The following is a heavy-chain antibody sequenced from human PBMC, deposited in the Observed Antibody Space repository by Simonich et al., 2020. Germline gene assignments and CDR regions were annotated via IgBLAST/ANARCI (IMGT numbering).Heavy chain of an antibody. CDR2: ISAYNGNK. V-gene: IGHV1-18*01. J-gene: IGHJ4*02. D-gene: IGHD2-15*01. CDR1: GYTFTSYG. CDR3: ARTHRWYFDY. Sequence: QVQLVQSGAEVKKPGASVKVSCKASGYTFTSYGISWVRQAPVQGLEWKVWISAYNGNKNYSQKLQGRVTMTTDKSTRTAYRELRSLRSDDTAVYYCARTHRWYFDYWGQGTLVTVSS.